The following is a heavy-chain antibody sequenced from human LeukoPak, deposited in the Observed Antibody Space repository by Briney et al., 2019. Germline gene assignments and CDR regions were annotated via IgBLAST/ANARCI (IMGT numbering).Heavy chain of an antibody. V-gene: IGHV3-74*01. Sequence: GGSLRLSCAASGFTFSNSFMHWVRQAPGKGLVWVSRINSDGSSTNYADSVKGRFTISRDNAKNTLFLQMNSLRVEDSAVYYCSGGGSITVAGYWGQGTLVTVSS. CDR1: GFTFSNSF. J-gene: IGHJ4*02. D-gene: IGHD3-10*01. CDR2: INSDGSST. CDR3: SGGGSITVAGY.